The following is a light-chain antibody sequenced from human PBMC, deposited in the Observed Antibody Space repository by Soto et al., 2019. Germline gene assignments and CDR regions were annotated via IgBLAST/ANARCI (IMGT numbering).Light chain of an antibody. J-gene: IGKJ2*01. CDR2: KAS. CDR1: QTISSW. CDR3: QQYNSYSYT. Sequence: EIQMTQSPSTLSGSVGDRVTITCRASQTISSWLAWYQQKPGKAPKLLIYKASTLKSGVPSRFSGSGSGTEFTLTISSLQPDDFATYYCQQYNSYSYTFGQGTKVDI. V-gene: IGKV1-5*03.